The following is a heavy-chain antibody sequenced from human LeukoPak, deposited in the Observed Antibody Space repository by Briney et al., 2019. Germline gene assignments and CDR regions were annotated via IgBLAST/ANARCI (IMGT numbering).Heavy chain of an antibody. J-gene: IGHJ5*02. CDR2: IYYSGST. V-gene: IGHV4-59*01. CDR3: ARGEYYYDSSGYFDP. CDR1: GGSISSYY. D-gene: IGHD3-22*01. Sequence: SETLSLTCTVSGGSISSYYWSWIRQPPGKGLEWIGYIYYSGSTNYNPSLKSRVTISVDTSKNQFSLKLSSVTAADTAVYYCARGEYYYDSSGYFDPWGQGTLVTVS.